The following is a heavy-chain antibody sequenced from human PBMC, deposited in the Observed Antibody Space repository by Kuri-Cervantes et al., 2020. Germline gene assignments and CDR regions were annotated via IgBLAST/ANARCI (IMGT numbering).Heavy chain of an antibody. J-gene: IGHJ5*02. D-gene: IGHD3-9*01. Sequence: ASVKVSCKASGYTFTSYYMHWVRQAPGQRLEWMGWINAGNGNTKYSQKFQGRVTITRDTSASTAYMELSSLRSEDTAVYYCARDSEYYDILTGYSPYNWFDPWGQGTLVTVSS. CDR2: INAGNGNT. CDR3: ARDSEYYDILTGYSPYNWFDP. V-gene: IGHV1-3*01. CDR1: GYTFTSYY.